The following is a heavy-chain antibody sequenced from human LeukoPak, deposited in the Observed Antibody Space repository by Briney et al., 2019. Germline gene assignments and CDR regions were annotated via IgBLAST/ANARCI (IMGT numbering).Heavy chain of an antibody. D-gene: IGHD3-9*01. Sequence: GGSLRLSCAASGFTFSDYYMSWIRQATGKGLEWVSYISSSGSTIYYADSVKGRFTISRDNAKNSLYLKMNSLRAEDTAVYYCARAEADYDILPRYFDLWGRGTLVTVSS. J-gene: IGHJ2*01. CDR1: GFTFSDYY. CDR3: ARAEADYDILPRYFDL. CDR2: ISSSGSTI. V-gene: IGHV3-11*01.